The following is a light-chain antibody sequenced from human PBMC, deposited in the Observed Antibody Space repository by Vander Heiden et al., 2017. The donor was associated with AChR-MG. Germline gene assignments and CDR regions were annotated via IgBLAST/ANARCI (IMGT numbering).Light chain of an antibody. V-gene: IGLV2-14*03. CDR3: NSYTTSSTLV. CDR2: DVS. CDR1: SSDVGNSNY. J-gene: IGLJ2*01. Sequence: QSALTQPASVSGSPGPSITISCTGTSSDVGNSNYVSWYQQHPGKAPKLMIYDVSNRPSGVSNRFSGSKSGNTASLTISGLQPEDEADYYCNSYTTSSTLVFGGGTKLTVL.